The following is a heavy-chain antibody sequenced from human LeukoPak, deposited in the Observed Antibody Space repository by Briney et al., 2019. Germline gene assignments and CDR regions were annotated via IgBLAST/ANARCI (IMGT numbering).Heavy chain of an antibody. CDR1: GFTFSNYW. D-gene: IGHD1-26*01. CDR3: ARASGSTTIPTKY. V-gene: IGHV3-7*03. J-gene: IGHJ4*02. Sequence: GGSLRLSCAASGFTFSNYWMSWVRQARGKGLEWVANIKQDGSEKYYVDSVKGRFTISRDNAKNSLYLQMNSLRAEDTAVYYCARASGSTTIPTKYWGQGTLVTVSS. CDR2: IKQDGSEK.